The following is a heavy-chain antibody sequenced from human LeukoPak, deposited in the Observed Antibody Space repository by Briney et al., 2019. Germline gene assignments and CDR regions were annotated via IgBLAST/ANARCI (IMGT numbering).Heavy chain of an antibody. CDR1: SGSISTSNYY. D-gene: IGHD3-10*01. Sequence: PSETLSLTCTVSSGSISTSNYYWGWVREPPGKTLEWIGNIFYSGSTYYNPSLKSRVTISVDTSKNQFSLKLSSVTAADTAVYYCARAPYYYGSGSYYNVGFDYWGQGTLVTVSS. V-gene: IGHV4-39*07. CDR3: ARAPYYYGSGSYYNVGFDY. CDR2: IFYSGST. J-gene: IGHJ4*02.